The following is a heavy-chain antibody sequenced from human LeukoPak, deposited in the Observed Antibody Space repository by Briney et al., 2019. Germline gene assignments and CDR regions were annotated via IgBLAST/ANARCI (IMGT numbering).Heavy chain of an antibody. V-gene: IGHV4-31*03. CDR2: IYYSGST. Sequence: SQTPSLTYTVSGGSISSGGYYWSWIRQHPGKGLEWIGYIYYSGSTYYNPSLKSRVTISVDTSKNQFSLKLSSVTAADTAAYYCASRLRWGGNFDYWGQGTLVTVSS. CDR1: GGSISSGGYY. CDR3: ASRLRWGGNFDY. D-gene: IGHD4-23*01. J-gene: IGHJ4*02.